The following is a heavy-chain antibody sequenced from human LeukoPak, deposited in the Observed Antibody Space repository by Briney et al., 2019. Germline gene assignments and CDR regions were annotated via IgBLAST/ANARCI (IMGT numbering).Heavy chain of an antibody. J-gene: IGHJ6*02. CDR2: INPSGGST. D-gene: IGHD3-3*01. CDR1: GYTFTSYY. CDR3: ARDQGYDFWSGYHIYYYGMDV. V-gene: IGHV1-46*01. Sequence: ASVKVSCKASGYTFTSYYMHWVRQAPGQGLEWMGIINPSGGSTSYAQKFQGRVTMTRDTSTSTVYMELSSLRSEDTAVYYCARDQGYDFWSGYHIYYYGMDVWGQGTTVTVSS.